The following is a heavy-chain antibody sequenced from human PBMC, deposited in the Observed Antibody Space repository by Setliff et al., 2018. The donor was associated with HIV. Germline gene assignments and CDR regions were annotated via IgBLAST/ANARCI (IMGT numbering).Heavy chain of an antibody. J-gene: IGHJ4*02. D-gene: IGHD1-1*01. V-gene: IGHV4-39*01. CDR1: GGSISSGDYY. CDR2: IYHTGRT. CDR3: AREPDY. Sequence: SETLSLTCTVSGGSISSGDYYWSWIRQPPGKGLEWAGSIYHTGRTYYNRSLESRLTISIDTSKNQFSLKLTSVTAADTAMYYCAREPDYWGQGTLVTVSS.